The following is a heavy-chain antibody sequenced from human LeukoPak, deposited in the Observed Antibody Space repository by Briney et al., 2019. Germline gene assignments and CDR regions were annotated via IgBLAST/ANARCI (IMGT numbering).Heavy chain of an antibody. CDR1: GGTFSNYA. V-gene: IGHV1-69*13. CDR3: ARGYCSSTSCYGNWFDP. J-gene: IGHJ5*02. D-gene: IGHD2-2*01. Sequence: SVTVSCKASGGTFSNYAISWVRQAPGQGLEWMGGIIPIFGTANYAQKFQGRVTITADESTSTAYMELSSLRSEDTAVYYCARGYCSSTSCYGNWFDPWGQGTLVTVSS. CDR2: IIPIFGTA.